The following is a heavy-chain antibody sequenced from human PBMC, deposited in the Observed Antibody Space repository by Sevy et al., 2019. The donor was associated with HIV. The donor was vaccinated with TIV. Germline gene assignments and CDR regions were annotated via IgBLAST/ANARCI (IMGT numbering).Heavy chain of an antibody. CDR2: IKRDGSVK. CDR1: GFTFSTYW. V-gene: IGHV3-7*01. CDR3: ARDSNYFDGTYHYDNFDI. J-gene: IGHJ3*02. D-gene: IGHD3-22*01. Sequence: GGSLRLSCAASGFTFSTYWMAWVRQAPGKGLEWVANIKRDGSVKYYLDSVEGRFTISRDNSKNTLYLQMNSLRGEDTAVYYCARDSNYFDGTYHYDNFDIWGQGTMVTVSS.